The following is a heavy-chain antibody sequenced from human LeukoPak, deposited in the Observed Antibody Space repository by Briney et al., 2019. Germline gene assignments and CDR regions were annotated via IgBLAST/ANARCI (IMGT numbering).Heavy chain of an antibody. CDR1: GGSISSYY. V-gene: IGHV4-59*01. Sequence: SETLSLTCTVSGGSISSYYWSWIRQPPGKGLEYIGYISYSGSTNYNPSLKSRVTISVDTSKNQFSLKLSSVTAADTAVYYCARDSAHWYFDLWGRGTLVTVSS. CDR3: ARDSAHWYFDL. CDR2: ISYSGST. J-gene: IGHJ2*01.